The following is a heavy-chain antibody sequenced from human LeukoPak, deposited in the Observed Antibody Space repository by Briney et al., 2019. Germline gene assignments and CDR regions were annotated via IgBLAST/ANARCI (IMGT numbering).Heavy chain of an antibody. CDR1: GGTFSSYA. CDR3: ARDVVVAAHYYYGMDV. V-gene: IGHV1-69*01. J-gene: IGHJ6*02. Sequence: SVKVSCKASGGTFSSYAISWVRQAPGQGLEWMGGIIPILGTANYAQKFQGRVTITADESTSTAYMELSSLRSEDTAVYYCARDVVVAAHYYYGMDVWGQGTTVTVSS. D-gene: IGHD2-15*01. CDR2: IIPILGTA.